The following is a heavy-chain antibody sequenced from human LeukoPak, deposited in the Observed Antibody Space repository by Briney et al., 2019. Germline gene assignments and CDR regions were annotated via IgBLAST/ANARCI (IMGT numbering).Heavy chain of an antibody. CDR2: IYYSGTT. D-gene: IGHD3-10*01. Sequence: SETLSLTCTISGGSISTDYWNWIRQPPGKGLEWIGYIYYSGTTNYNLSLKSRVTISLDTSKNQFSLKLSSVTAADTAVYYCARLLWQTNWFDPWGQGTLVTVSS. CDR1: GGSISTDY. V-gene: IGHV4-59*08. J-gene: IGHJ5*02. CDR3: ARLLWQTNWFDP.